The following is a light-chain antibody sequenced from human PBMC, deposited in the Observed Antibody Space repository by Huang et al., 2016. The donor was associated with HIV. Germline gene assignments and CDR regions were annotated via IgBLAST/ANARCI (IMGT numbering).Light chain of an antibody. CDR2: AAS. CDR3: QQSYNTPIT. V-gene: IGKV1-39*01. J-gene: IGKJ5*01. Sequence: DIQMTQSPSPLSASVGDRVTISCRASQSIRNYLNWYQEKPGKAPKLLIYAASSLQSRGPSRFIGSGSGTDFTLTISSLQPEDFATYYCQQSYNTPITFGQGTRLEIK. CDR1: QSIRNY.